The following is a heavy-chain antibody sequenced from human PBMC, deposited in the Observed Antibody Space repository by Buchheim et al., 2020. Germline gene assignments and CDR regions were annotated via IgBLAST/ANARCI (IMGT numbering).Heavy chain of an antibody. J-gene: IGHJ4*02. V-gene: IGHV3-30*18. CDR1: GFTFSSYG. Sequence: QVQLVESGGGVVQPGRSLRLSCAASGFTFSSYGMHWVRQAPGKGLEWVAVISYDGSNKYYADSVKGRFTISRDNSKNTLYLQMNSLRAEDTAVYYCAKDGKWELPHYFDYWGQGTL. CDR2: ISYDGSNK. CDR3: AKDGKWELPHYFDY. D-gene: IGHD1-26*01.